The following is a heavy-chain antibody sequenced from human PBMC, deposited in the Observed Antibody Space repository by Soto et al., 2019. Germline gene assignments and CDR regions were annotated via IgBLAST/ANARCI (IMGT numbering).Heavy chain of an antibody. Sequence: QVQLQESGPGLVKPSQTLSLTCTVSGGSINSGGYYWSWIRQHPGKGLEWIGYIDYSGSTYYNPSLKSRVNISVDTAKRQFSLNLNSVTDADTAVYYCARGAPRNSYYYYGMDVWGQGTTVTVSS. D-gene: IGHD1-1*01. J-gene: IGHJ6*02. CDR2: IDYSGST. V-gene: IGHV4-31*03. CDR1: GGSINSGGYY. CDR3: ARGAPRNSYYYYGMDV.